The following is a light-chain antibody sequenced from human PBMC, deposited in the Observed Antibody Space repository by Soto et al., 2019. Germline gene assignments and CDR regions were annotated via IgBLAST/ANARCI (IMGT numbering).Light chain of an antibody. V-gene: IGKV3D-15*01. Sequence: EIVLTQSPGTLSLSPGERATLSCRASQSVSNNYLAWYQQKPGQAPRLLIYGASNRATGIPDRFSGSGSGTEFTLTISSLQTDDFAVYYCQHYNNWPAWTFGQGTKVDI. CDR2: GAS. J-gene: IGKJ1*01. CDR1: QSVSNN. CDR3: QHYNNWPAWT.